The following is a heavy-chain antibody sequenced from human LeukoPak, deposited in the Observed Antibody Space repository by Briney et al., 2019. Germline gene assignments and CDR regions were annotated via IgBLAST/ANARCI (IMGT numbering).Heavy chain of an antibody. V-gene: IGHV1-69*13. CDR3: ARDGKDTAMVTDY. D-gene: IGHD5-18*01. J-gene: IGHJ4*02. CDR2: IIPIFGTA. Sequence: SVKVSCKASGGTFSSYAISWVRQAPGRGLEWMGGIIPIFGTANYAQKFQGRVTITADESTSTAYMELSSLRSEDTAVYYCARDGKDTAMVTDYWGQGTLVTVSS. CDR1: GGTFSSYA.